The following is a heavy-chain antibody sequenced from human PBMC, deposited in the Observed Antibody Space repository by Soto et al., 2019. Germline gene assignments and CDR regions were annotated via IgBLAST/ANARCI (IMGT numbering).Heavy chain of an antibody. D-gene: IGHD5-18*01. Sequence: EVQLLESGGGLVQPGGSLRLSCAASGFTFSSYAMSWVRQAPGKGLEWVSAISGSGGSTYYADYVKGRFTISRDNSKNTLYMQMNSLRAEDTAVYYCAKEIGGYSYGLLDYWGQGPMVTVSS. V-gene: IGHV3-23*01. CDR1: GFTFSSYA. J-gene: IGHJ4*02. CDR2: ISGSGGST. CDR3: AKEIGGYSYGLLDY.